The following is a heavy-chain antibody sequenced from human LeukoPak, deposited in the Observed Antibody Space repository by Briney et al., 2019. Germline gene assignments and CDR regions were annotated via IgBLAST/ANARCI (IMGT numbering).Heavy chain of an antibody. D-gene: IGHD3-10*01. CDR2: ISYDGSNK. Sequence: PGGSLRLSCAASGFTFSSYAMHWVRQAPGKGLEWVAVISYDGSNKYYADSVKGRFTISRDNAKDSLYLQMNNLRADDTAMYYCARDYYTSGSSARTDYWGQGTLVTVSS. CDR1: GFTFSSYA. CDR3: ARDYYTSGSSARTDY. V-gene: IGHV3-30-3*01. J-gene: IGHJ4*02.